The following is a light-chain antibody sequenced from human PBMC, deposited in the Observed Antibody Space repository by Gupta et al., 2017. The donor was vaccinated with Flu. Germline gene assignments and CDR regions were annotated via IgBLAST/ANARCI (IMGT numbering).Light chain of an antibody. CDR1: QPTPVY. V-gene: IGKV1-39*01. J-gene: IGKJ5*01. CDR2: AAS. Sequence: DIHTVQSPSSMSAFVGDRVTITCRASQPTPVYLNWYQQKPGKVPKHLIYAASSLQSGVPSRFSGSESGADFTLTIRSLQPDDVATYYCQQRDSTPLTFGQGTRLEI. CDR3: QQRDSTPLT.